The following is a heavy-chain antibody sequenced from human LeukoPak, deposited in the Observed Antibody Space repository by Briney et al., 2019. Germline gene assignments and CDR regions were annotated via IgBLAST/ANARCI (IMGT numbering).Heavy chain of an antibody. V-gene: IGHV3-23*01. Sequence: GGSLRLSCAASGFSFSTYALSWVRQAPGGGLEWVAAISGSGDKTYHADSVKGRFTIPKDNSENRLSLQMDSLRAEDTAVYFCAKDTTAWWYHRAYMNVWGKGTTVTVSS. CDR3: AKDTTAWWYHRAYMNV. CDR1: GFSFSTYA. CDR2: ISGSGDKT. J-gene: IGHJ6*03. D-gene: IGHD2-15*01.